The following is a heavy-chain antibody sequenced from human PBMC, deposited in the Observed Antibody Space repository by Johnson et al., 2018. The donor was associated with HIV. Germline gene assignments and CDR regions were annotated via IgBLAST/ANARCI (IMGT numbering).Heavy chain of an antibody. V-gene: IGHV3-30*18. CDR2: ISYDGSNN. CDR3: ANFYTDNTLGLFGAFDI. CDR1: GFTFSSSG. D-gene: IGHD1-1*01. J-gene: IGHJ3*02. Sequence: QVQLVESGGGLVQPGGSLRLSCAASGFTFSSSGMHWVRQAPGKGLEWVAVISYDGSNNYYADSVKGRFTISRDNSKNTLYLQMNSLRAEDTAVYYCANFYTDNTLGLFGAFDIWGQGTMVTVSS.